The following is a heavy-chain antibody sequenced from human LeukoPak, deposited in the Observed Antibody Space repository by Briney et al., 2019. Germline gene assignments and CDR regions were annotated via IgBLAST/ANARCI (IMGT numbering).Heavy chain of an antibody. CDR1: GYTFTGYY. CDR2: INPNSGGT. V-gene: IGHV1-2*02. Sequence: VSVKVSCKASGYTFTGYYMHWVRQAPGQGLEWMGWINPNSGGTNYAQKFQGRVTMTRDTSISTAYMELSRLRSDDTAVYYCARVESLYCSSTSCYRDYWGQGTLVTVSS. D-gene: IGHD2-2*01. J-gene: IGHJ4*02. CDR3: ARVESLYCSSTSCYRDY.